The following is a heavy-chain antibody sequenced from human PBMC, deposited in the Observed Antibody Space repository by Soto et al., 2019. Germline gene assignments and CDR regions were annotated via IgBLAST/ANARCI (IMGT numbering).Heavy chain of an antibody. V-gene: IGHV1-69*12. J-gene: IGHJ4*02. D-gene: IGHD3-16*01. CDR3: ARAWRITFGDSMPLFDY. CDR2: IIPIFGTA. Sequence: QVQLVQSGAEVKKPGSSVKVSCKASGGTFSSYAISWVRQAPGQGLEWMGGIIPIFGTANYAQKFQGRVTITAGESTSTAYMELSSLRSEDTAVYYCARAWRITFGDSMPLFDYWGQGTLVTVSS. CDR1: GGTFSSYA.